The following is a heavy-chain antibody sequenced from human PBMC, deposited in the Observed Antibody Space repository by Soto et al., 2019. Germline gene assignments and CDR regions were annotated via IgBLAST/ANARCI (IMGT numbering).Heavy chain of an antibody. Sequence: GGSLRLSCAASGFPFSSYGMHWVLQAPGKGLEWVSSISSSSSYIYYADSVKGRFTISRDNAKNSLYLQMNSLRAEDTAVYYCARVGRDSGRDYWGQGTLVTVSS. CDR1: GFPFSSYG. CDR2: ISSSSSYI. V-gene: IGHV3-21*01. CDR3: ARVGRDSGRDY. J-gene: IGHJ4*02. D-gene: IGHD2-15*01.